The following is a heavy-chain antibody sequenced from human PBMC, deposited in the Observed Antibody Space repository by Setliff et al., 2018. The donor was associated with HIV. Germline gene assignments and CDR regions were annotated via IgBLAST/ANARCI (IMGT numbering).Heavy chain of an antibody. Sequence: ASVKVSCKASGYTFSNYGITWVRQAPGQGLEWMGWISAYNGNTNYAQNLQDRVTMTTDTSTSTAYMELNSLRSEDTAVYYCARGSDSGSYSYYYGMDVWGQGTTVTVSS. CDR2: ISAYNGNT. D-gene: IGHD3-10*01. V-gene: IGHV1-18*04. CDR1: GYTFSNYG. CDR3: ARGSDSGSYSYYYGMDV. J-gene: IGHJ6*02.